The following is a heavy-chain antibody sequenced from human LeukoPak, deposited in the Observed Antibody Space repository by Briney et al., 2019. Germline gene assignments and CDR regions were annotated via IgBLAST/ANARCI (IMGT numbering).Heavy chain of an antibody. D-gene: IGHD1-26*01. CDR2: IYYSGST. J-gene: IGHJ4*02. CDR3: ARHKTYSVKWYLDY. CDR1: GGSISSSSYY. V-gene: IGHV4-39*01. Sequence: SETLSLTCTVSGGSISSSSYYWGWIRQPPGKGLEWIGTIYYSGSTFYNPSLKSRVTISVDTSKNQFSLKLSSVTAADTAVYYCARHKTYSVKWYLDYWGQGTLVTVSS.